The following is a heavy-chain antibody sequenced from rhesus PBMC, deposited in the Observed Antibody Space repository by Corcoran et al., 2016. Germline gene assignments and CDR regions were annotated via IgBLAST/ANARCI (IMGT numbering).Heavy chain of an antibody. D-gene: IGHD6-13*01. V-gene: IGHV4-147*01. CDR2: IGGSSCST. Sequence: QVQLQESGPELVKPSETLSLTCAVSGGSISSNYWSWIRQPPGKGLEWIGYIGGSSCSTNYTPSLTSRVTISTDTSTNRFSLKLSSVTAADTAVYYCARQVAAGCDYWGQGVLVTVSS. CDR1: GGSISSNY. CDR3: ARQVAAGCDY. J-gene: IGHJ4*01.